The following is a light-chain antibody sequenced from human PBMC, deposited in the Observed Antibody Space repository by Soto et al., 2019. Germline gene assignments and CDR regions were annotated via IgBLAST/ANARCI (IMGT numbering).Light chain of an antibody. V-gene: IGLV2-23*01. CDR1: SRDVGSYNL. Sequence: QSALTQPASVSGSPGQSITISCTGTSRDVGSYNLVSWYQQHPGNAPKLIIYEGTKRPSGVSYRFSGSKSGNTASLTTSGLQEEDEGDYHCCSFAGSSTYVFGTGTKVTVL. CDR2: EGT. J-gene: IGLJ1*01. CDR3: CSFAGSSTYV.